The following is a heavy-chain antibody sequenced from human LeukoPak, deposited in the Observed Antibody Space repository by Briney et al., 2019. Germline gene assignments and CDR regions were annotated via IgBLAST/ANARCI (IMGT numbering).Heavy chain of an antibody. V-gene: IGHV1-46*01. Sequence: GASVKVSCKASGYTFTSYYMHWVRQAPGQGLEWMGIINPSGGSTNYAQKFQGRVTMTRDTSISTAYMELSRLRSDDTAVYYCARGIRYDILTGYRYYYYMDVWGKGTTVTVSS. D-gene: IGHD3-9*01. CDR2: INPSGGST. J-gene: IGHJ6*03. CDR3: ARGIRYDILTGYRYYYYMDV. CDR1: GYTFTSYY.